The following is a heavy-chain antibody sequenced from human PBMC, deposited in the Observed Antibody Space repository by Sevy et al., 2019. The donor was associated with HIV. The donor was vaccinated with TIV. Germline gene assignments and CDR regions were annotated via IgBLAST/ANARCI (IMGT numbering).Heavy chain of an antibody. CDR1: GFSFTDFW. Sequence: GGSLRLSCKASGFSFTDFWMQWVRQVPGKGPEWVANINQDGSEMYYVDSVKGRFTISRDNAESALYLQMHGLRAEDAATYFCARRYFDLWGQGTVVPVS. CDR2: INQDGSEM. J-gene: IGHJ4*02. V-gene: IGHV3-7*01. CDR3: ARRYFDL.